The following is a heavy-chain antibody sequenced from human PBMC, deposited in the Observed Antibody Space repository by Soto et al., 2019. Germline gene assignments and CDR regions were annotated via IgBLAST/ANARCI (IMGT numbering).Heavy chain of an antibody. D-gene: IGHD4-17*01. CDR2: ISSSSSTI. V-gene: IGHV3-48*02. J-gene: IGHJ4*02. CDR3: AGDRYGDYCVDY. Sequence: EVQLVESGGGLVQPGGSLRLSCAASGFTFSSYSMNWVRQAPGKGLEWVSYISSSSSTIYYADSVKGRFTISRDNAKKYLYLQMNRLRDEDTAVYDFAGDRYGDYCVDYWGQGTLVTVSS. CDR1: GFTFSSYS.